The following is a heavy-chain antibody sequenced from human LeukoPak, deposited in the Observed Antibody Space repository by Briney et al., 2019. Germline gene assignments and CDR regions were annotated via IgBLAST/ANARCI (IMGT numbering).Heavy chain of an antibody. CDR3: AKLYSGSQKGDF. J-gene: IGHJ4*02. V-gene: IGHV1-69*04. Sequence: ASVEVSCKASGGTFSSYAISWVRQAPGQGLEWMGRIIPILGIANYAQKFQGRVTITADKSTSTAYMELSSLRSEDTAVYYCAKLYSGSQKGDFWGQGTLVTVSS. D-gene: IGHD1-26*01. CDR1: GGTFSSYA. CDR2: IIPILGIA.